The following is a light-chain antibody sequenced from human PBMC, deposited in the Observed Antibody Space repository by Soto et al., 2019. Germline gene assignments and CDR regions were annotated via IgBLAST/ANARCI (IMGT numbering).Light chain of an antibody. J-gene: IGKJ2*01. V-gene: IGKV3-15*01. CDR3: HQYNNWPVYT. CDR2: GAS. CDR1: QSVSTN. Sequence: ETVMTQSPATLSVSPGERVTLSCRASQSVSTNLGWYQQKPGQAPRLLIYGASVRATGIPARFSGSGSGTELNLTISSLQSEDFAVYQCHQYNNWPVYTFGQGTKLEI.